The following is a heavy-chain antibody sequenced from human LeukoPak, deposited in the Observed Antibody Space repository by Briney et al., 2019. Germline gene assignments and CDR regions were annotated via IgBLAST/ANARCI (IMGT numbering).Heavy chain of an antibody. Sequence: GASVKVSCKASGYTFTSYGISWVRQAPGQGLEWMGWISAYNGNTNYAQKLQSRVTMTTDTSTSTAYMELRSLRSDDTAVYYCAREGDAEYSSHFDYWGQGTLVTVSS. J-gene: IGHJ4*02. CDR1: GYTFTSYG. CDR3: AREGDAEYSSHFDY. D-gene: IGHD6-6*01. CDR2: ISAYNGNT. V-gene: IGHV1-18*01.